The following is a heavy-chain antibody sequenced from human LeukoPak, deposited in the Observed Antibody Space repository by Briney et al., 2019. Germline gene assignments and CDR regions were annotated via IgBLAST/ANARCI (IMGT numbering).Heavy chain of an antibody. J-gene: IGHJ4*02. V-gene: IGHV3-20*04. Sequence: GGSLRLSCAASGFTFDDYGMSWVRQAPGKGLEWVSGISWSGGSTGYADSVKGRFTISRDNAKNSLYLQMNSLRAEDTALYYCARDFSYYYDSSGSFDYWGQGTLVTVSS. CDR3: ARDFSYYYDSSGSFDY. CDR1: GFTFDDYG. D-gene: IGHD3-22*01. CDR2: ISWSGGST.